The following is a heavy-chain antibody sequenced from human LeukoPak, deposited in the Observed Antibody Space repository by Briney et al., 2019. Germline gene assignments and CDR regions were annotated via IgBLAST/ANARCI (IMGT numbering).Heavy chain of an antibody. J-gene: IGHJ4*02. V-gene: IGHV4-59*08. D-gene: IGHD3-22*01. Sequence: SETLSLTCTVSGGSISSYYWSWIRQPPGKGLEWIGYIYYSGSTNYNPSLKSRVTISVDTSKNQFSLKLSSVTAADTAVYYCARRPYYDSSGYYYFDYWGQGTLVTVSS. CDR3: ARRPYYDSSGYYYFDY. CDR1: GGSISSYY. CDR2: IYYSGST.